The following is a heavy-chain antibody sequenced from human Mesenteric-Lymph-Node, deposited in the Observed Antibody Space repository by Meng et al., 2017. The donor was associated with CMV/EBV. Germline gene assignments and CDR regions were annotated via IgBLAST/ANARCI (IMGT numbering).Heavy chain of an antibody. J-gene: IGHJ5*02. D-gene: IGHD2-15*01. CDR1: GGSISSSSYY. V-gene: IGHV4-39*02. CDR2: INQSGST. CDR3: ARGLSGKFQLLPHFDP. Sequence: SETLSLTCTVSGGSISSSSYYWGWIRQPPGKGLEWIGDINQSGSTNYNPSLKSRVTISVDTSKNQFSLNLRSVTAADTAVYFCARGLSGKFQLLPHFDPWGQGTLVTVPQ.